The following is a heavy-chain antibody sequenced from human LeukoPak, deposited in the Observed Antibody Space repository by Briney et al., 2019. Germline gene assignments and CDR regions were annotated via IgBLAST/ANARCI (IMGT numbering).Heavy chain of an antibody. V-gene: IGHV3-11*01. Sequence: GGSLRLSCAASGFTFSDYYMSWIRQAPGKGLEWVSYISSSGSTIYYADSVKGRFTISRDNSKNTLYLQMNSLRAEDTAVYYCAKVAAVYFDYWGQGTLVTVSS. J-gene: IGHJ4*02. D-gene: IGHD2-15*01. CDR2: ISSSGSTI. CDR1: GFTFSDYY. CDR3: AKVAAVYFDY.